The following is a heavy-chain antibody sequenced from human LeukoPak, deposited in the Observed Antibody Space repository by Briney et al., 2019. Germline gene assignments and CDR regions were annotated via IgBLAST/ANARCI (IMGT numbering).Heavy chain of an antibody. Sequence: SETLSLTCTVSGGSISSSSYYWGWIRQPPGKGLEWIGSIYYSGSTYYNPSLKSRVTISVDTSKNQFSLKLSSVTAADTAVYYCARDYGSGSYQNWFDPWGQGTLVTVSS. J-gene: IGHJ5*02. CDR2: IYYSGST. CDR1: GGSISSSSYY. CDR3: ARDYGSGSYQNWFDP. D-gene: IGHD3-10*01. V-gene: IGHV4-39*07.